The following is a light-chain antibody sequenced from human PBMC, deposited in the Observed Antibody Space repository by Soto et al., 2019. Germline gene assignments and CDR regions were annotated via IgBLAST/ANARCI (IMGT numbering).Light chain of an antibody. CDR3: QVWNITTDHYV. CDR2: DDN. CDR1: NIGSTS. J-gene: IGLJ1*01. V-gene: IGLV3-21*02. Sequence: SYDLTQPPSVSVAPGQTARITCGGNNIGSTSVHWYQQRPGQAPVLVVYDDNDRPSWIPERFSGSNSENTATLTITRVEAGDEADYYCQVWNITTDHYVFGTGTKVTVL.